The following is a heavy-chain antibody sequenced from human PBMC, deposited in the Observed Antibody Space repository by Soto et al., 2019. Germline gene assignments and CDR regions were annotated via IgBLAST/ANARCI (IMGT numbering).Heavy chain of an antibody. CDR3: ARHSVRFDP. CDR2: IYYSGST. Sequence: SETLSLTWTVSGATITGYYWSWIRQPPGKGLEWIGYIYYSGSTNYNPSLKSRVTISVDTSKNQFSLKLSSVTATDTAVYYCARHSVRFDPWGQGTLVTVSS. J-gene: IGHJ5*02. V-gene: IGHV4-59*08. CDR1: GATITGYY.